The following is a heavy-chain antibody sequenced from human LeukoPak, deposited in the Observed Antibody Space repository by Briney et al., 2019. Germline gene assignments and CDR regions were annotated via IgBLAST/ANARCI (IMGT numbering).Heavy chain of an antibody. CDR2: IWYDGSNK. Sequence: GGSLRLSCAASGFTFSDHYMDWVRQAPGKGLEWVAVIWYDGSNKYYADSVKGRFTISRDNSKNTLYLQMNSLRAEDTAVYYCAKDHSDEALLSWGQGTMVTVSS. D-gene: IGHD1-26*01. CDR3: AKDHSDEALLS. V-gene: IGHV3-33*06. J-gene: IGHJ3*01. CDR1: GFTFSDHY.